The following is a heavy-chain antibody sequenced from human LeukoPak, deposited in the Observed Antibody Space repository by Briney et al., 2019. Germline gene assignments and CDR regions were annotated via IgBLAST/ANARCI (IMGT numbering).Heavy chain of an antibody. J-gene: IGHJ3*02. D-gene: IGHD3-22*01. CDR3: ARDSAVYDSSGYFLHAFDI. CDR1: GYTFTGYY. V-gene: IGHV1-2*02. Sequence: GASVKVSCKASGYTFTGYYIHWVRQAPGQGLEWMGWINPNSGGTKCAQNFQGRVTMTRDTSISTAYMELSRLRSDDTAVYYCARDSAVYDSSGYFLHAFDIWGQGTMVTVSS. CDR2: INPNSGGT.